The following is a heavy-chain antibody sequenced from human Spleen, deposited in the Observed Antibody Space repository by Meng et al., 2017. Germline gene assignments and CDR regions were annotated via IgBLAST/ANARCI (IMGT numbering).Heavy chain of an antibody. J-gene: IGHJ3*02. D-gene: IGHD2-21*02. V-gene: IGHV4-39*07. Sequence: SETLSLTCTVSGGSISSSSYYWGWIRQPPGKGLEWIGSIYYSGSTYYNPSLKSRVTISVDTSKNQFSLKLSSVTAADTAVYYCARRGGDAYCGGDCYSGMWAFDIWGQGTMVTVSS. CDR2: IYYSGST. CDR1: GGSISSSSYY. CDR3: ARRGGDAYCGGDCYSGMWAFDI.